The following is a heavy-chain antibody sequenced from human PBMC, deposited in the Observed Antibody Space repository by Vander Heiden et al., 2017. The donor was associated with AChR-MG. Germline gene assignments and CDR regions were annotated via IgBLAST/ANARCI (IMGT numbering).Heavy chain of an antibody. CDR3: ARERCSSTSCPRTYFDY. D-gene: IGHD2-2*01. CDR2: ISSSSSTI. V-gene: IGHV3-48*01. Sequence: EVQLVESGGGLVQPGGSLRLSCAASGFPLSSYSMNWVRQAPGKGLEWVSYISSSSSTIYYADSVKGRFTISRDNAKNSLYLQMNSLRAEDTAVYYCARERCSSTSCPRTYFDYWGQGTLVTVSS. J-gene: IGHJ4*02. CDR1: GFPLSSYS.